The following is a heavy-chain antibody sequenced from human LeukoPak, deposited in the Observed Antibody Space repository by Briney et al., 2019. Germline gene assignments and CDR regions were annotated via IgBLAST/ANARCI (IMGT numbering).Heavy chain of an antibody. V-gene: IGHV5-51*01. CDR3: ARSPGSPDY. CDR2: IYPDDSDT. CDR1: GYSFTTYW. J-gene: IGHJ4*02. D-gene: IGHD6-25*01. Sequence: GESLKISCKGSGYSFTTYWIGWVRQMPGKGLEWVGIIYPDDSDTRYSPSFQGQVTISADKSISTAYLQWSSLRSEDTAVYYCARSPGSPDYWGQGTLVTVSS.